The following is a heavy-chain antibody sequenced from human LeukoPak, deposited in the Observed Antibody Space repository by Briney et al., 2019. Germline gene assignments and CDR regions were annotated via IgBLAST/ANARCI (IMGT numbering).Heavy chain of an antibody. CDR2: ITLNSGAT. V-gene: IGHV1-2*02. CDR3: ARVSLFYYDSSGDFDY. Sequence: ASVKVSCKASGYTFTDYYMHWVRQAPGQGLEWMGWITLNSGATKYAHKFRGRVSITRDTSINTAYMELRRLRSDDTAIYYCARVSLFYYDSSGDFDYWGQGTLVTFSS. D-gene: IGHD3-22*01. J-gene: IGHJ4*02. CDR1: GYTFTDYY.